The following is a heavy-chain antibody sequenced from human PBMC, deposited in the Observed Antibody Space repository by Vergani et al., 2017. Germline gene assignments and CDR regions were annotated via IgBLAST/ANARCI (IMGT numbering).Heavy chain of an antibody. D-gene: IGHD3-22*01. V-gene: IGHV1-2*02. CDR2: INPNRGGT. CDR3: ASEGYSSGYPDY. J-gene: IGHJ4*02. Sequence: QVLLVQSGAAVKKPGASVRVSCKPSGYTFTNYYIHWVRQAPGQGLEWMGIINPNRGGTNYAQKFQGRVTMTRDPSISKAYMELSRLRSDDTAVYYCASEGYSSGYPDYWGQGTLVTVSS. CDR1: GYTFTNYY.